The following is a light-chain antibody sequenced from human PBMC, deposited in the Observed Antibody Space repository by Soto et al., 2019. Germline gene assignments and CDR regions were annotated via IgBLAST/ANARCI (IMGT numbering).Light chain of an antibody. CDR1: QSISRW. J-gene: IGKJ1*01. V-gene: IGKV1-5*03. Sequence: DIQMTQSPSTLSASVGDRVIITCRASQSISRWLAWYQQKPGKAPKLLIYKASSLESGVPSRFSGSGSGTELTLTINSLQPDDFATYYCQRYNTFSPWAFGQGTKVEIK. CDR2: KAS. CDR3: QRYNTFSPWA.